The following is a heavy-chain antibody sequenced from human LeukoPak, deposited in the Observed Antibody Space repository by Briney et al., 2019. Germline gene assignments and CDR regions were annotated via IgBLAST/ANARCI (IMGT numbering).Heavy chain of an antibody. Sequence: PGGSLRLSCAASGFSFSNYVMTLIGTGAGTYYADSVKGRFTISRDNSKNTLYLQMNSLRAEDTAVYYCAKGSLAILYYCMDVWGKGTTVTVSS. CDR2: LIGTGAGT. D-gene: IGHD2-21*01. CDR1: GFSFSNYV. V-gene: IGHV3-23*01. CDR3: AKGSLAILYYCMDV. J-gene: IGHJ6*03.